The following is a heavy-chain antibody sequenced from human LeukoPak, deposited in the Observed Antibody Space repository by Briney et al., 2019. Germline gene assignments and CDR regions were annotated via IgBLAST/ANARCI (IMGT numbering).Heavy chain of an antibody. J-gene: IGHJ3*02. CDR3: AKPHLKWLQNDAFGI. Sequence: GGSKRLSCAASGFTFDDYAMHCVRQAPGKGLEWVSGISWNSGSIGYADSVKARFTISRDNAKNSLYLQMNSLRAEDTALYYCAKPHLKWLQNDAFGIWGQGTMVTVSS. D-gene: IGHD6-19*01. CDR1: GFTFDDYA. CDR2: ISWNSGSI. V-gene: IGHV3-9*01.